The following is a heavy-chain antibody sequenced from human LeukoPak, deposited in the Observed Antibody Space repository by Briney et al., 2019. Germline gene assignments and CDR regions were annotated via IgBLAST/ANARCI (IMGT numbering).Heavy chain of an antibody. Sequence: GASVKVSCKASGDTFTDYYIHWVRQAPGKGLEWMGGFDPEDGETIYAQKFQGRVTMTEDTSTDTAYMELSSLRSEDTAVYYCATPGTAAGLYYFDYWGQGTLVTVSS. CDR1: GDTFTDYY. V-gene: IGHV1-24*01. J-gene: IGHJ4*02. CDR2: FDPEDGET. D-gene: IGHD6-13*01. CDR3: ATPGTAAGLYYFDY.